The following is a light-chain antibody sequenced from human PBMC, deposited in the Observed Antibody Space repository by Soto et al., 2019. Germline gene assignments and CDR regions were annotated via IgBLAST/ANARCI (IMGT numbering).Light chain of an antibody. J-gene: IGKJ2*01. CDR3: QQYKNWPPYT. V-gene: IGKV3-15*01. CDR1: QSVSSN. Sequence: EIVMPPSPATISVAPVARATLSCGASQSVSSNVAWYQQKPGQAPRLLIYGASTRATGIPARFSGSGSETEFTLTISSLQSEDFAVYYGQQYKNWPPYTFCQETKGDIK. CDR2: GAS.